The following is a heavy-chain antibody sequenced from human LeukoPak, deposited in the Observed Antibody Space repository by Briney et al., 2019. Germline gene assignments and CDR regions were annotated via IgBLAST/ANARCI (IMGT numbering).Heavy chain of an antibody. CDR1: GGSFSGYY. V-gene: IGHV4-34*01. J-gene: IGHJ4*02. CDR3: VRGFDSRNSGFPQNDY. CDR2: INHSGST. Sequence: PSETLSLTCAVSGGSFSGYYWSWLRQPPGKGLEWIGEINHSGSTNYNPSLKSRVTISVDTSKNQFSLKLSSVTAADTAVYYCVRGFDSRNSGFPQNDYWGQGTLVTVSS. D-gene: IGHD4-23*01.